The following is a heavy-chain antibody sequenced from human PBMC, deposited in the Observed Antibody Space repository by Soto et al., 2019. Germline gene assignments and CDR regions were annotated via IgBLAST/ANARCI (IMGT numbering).Heavy chain of an antibody. CDR3: AKDMWAYYTPDYYYGMDV. V-gene: IGHV3-43*01. J-gene: IGHJ6*02. CDR2: VSWDGGST. Sequence: EVQLVESGGVVVQPGGSLRLSCAASGFTFDDYTMHWVRQAPGKGLEWVSLVSWDGGSTYYADSVKGRFTISRDNSKNSLYLQMNSLRTEDTALYYCAKDMWAYYTPDYYYGMDVWGQGTTVTVSS. CDR1: GFTFDDYT. D-gene: IGHD1-26*01.